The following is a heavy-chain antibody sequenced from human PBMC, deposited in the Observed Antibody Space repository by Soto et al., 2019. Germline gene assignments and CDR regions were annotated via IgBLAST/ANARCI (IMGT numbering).Heavy chain of an antibody. CDR2: MNPNSGDT. Sequence: QVQLVQSGAEVKKPGASVKVSCKASGYTFTSYNINWVRQATGQGLEWMVWMNPNSGDTGYAQKFQGRVTMTRNTSIRTAYMELGSLRSEDTAVYYCAVASRDGYNPDYWGQGTLVTVSS. D-gene: IGHD5-12*01. V-gene: IGHV1-8*01. CDR1: GYTFTSYN. J-gene: IGHJ4*02. CDR3: AVASRDGYNPDY.